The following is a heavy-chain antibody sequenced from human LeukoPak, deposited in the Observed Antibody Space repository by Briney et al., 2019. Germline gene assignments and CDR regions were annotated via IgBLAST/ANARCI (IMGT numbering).Heavy chain of an antibody. CDR3: ARHGGLYCSSTSCYTDGWFDP. D-gene: IGHD2-2*02. Sequence: PSETLSLTCTVSGGSISSYYWSWIRQPPGKGLEWIGYIYTSGSTNYNPSLKSRVTISVDTSKNQFSLKLSSVTAADTAVYYCARHGGLYCSSTSCYTDGWFDPWGQGTLVTVSS. CDR1: GGSISSYY. CDR2: IYTSGST. V-gene: IGHV4-4*09. J-gene: IGHJ5*02.